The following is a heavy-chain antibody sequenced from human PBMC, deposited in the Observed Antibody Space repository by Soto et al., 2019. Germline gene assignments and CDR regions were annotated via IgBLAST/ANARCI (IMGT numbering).Heavy chain of an antibody. CDR1: GGTFSSYA. V-gene: IGHV1-69*01. J-gene: IGHJ6*02. D-gene: IGHD6-19*01. Sequence: QVQLVQSGAEVKKPGSSVKVSCKASGGTFSSYAISWVRQAPGQGLEWMGGIIPIFGTANYAQKFQGRVTTTADESTSTAYMELSSLRSEDTAVYYCASDEGIAVAGTHYYYGMDVWGQGTTVTVSS. CDR3: ASDEGIAVAGTHYYYGMDV. CDR2: IIPIFGTA.